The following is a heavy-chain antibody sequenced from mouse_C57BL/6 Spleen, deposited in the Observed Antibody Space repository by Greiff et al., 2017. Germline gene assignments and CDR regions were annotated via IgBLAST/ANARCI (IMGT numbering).Heavy chain of an antibody. CDR1: GFNIKDYY. D-gene: IGHD1-1*01. V-gene: IGHV14-2*01. CDR3: AMGYYGSSYHWYFDV. CDR2: IDPEDGET. Sequence: EVQLVESGAELVKPGASVKLSCTASGFNIKDYYMHWVKQRTEQGLEWIGRIDPEDGETKYAPKFQGKATITADTSSNTAYLQLSSLTSEDTAVYYCAMGYYGSSYHWYFDVWGTGTTVTVSS. J-gene: IGHJ1*03.